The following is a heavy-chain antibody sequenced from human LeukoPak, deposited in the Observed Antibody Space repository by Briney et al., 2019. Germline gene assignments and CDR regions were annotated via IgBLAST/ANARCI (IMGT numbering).Heavy chain of an antibody. Sequence: SGPTLVNPTQTLTLTCTFSGFSLSTSGVGVGWIRQPPGKALEWLALIYWNDDKRHSPSLKSRLTITKDTTKNQVVLTMTNMDPVDTATYYCAHRPVGWEGPTFNWFDPWGQGTLVTVSS. CDR2: IYWNDDK. CDR1: GFSLSTSGVG. J-gene: IGHJ5*02. D-gene: IGHD1-26*01. CDR3: AHRPVGWEGPTFNWFDP. V-gene: IGHV2-5*01.